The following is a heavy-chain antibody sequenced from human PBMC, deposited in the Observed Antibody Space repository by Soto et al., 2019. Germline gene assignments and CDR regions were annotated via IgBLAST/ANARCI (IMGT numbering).Heavy chain of an antibody. V-gene: IGHV4-30-2*01. CDR1: GGSISSGAYS. CDR3: ARTLDYGGSAGTNWFDP. Sequence: QLQLQESGSGLVKPSETLSLTCTVSGGSISSGAYSWSWIRLPPGKRLEWIGYIYHRGTSHYNPSLKGRVTMSVDRSRNQFSLNLRSVTAADTAVYYCARTLDYGGSAGTNWFDPWGQGTLVTVSS. J-gene: IGHJ5*02. D-gene: IGHD2-15*01. CDR2: IYHRGTS.